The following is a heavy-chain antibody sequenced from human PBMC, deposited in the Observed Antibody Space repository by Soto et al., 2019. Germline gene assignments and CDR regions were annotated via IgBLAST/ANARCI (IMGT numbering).Heavy chain of an antibody. CDR1: GFTVSSNY. V-gene: IGHV3-53*01. CDR3: AGSDSSGYLPSDY. Sequence: GSLRLSCAASGFTVSSNYMSWVRQAPGKGLEWVSVIYSGGSTYYADSVKGRFTISRDNSKNTLYLQMNSLRAEDTAVYYCAGSDSSGYLPSDYWGQGTLVTVSS. CDR2: IYSGGST. D-gene: IGHD3-22*01. J-gene: IGHJ4*02.